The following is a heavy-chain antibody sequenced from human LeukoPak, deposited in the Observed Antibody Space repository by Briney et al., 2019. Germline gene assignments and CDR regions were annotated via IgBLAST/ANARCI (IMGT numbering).Heavy chain of an antibody. CDR1: GFTFSDYY. CDR3: AREIVVVPAGGFDP. Sequence: GGSLRLSCAASGFTFSDYYMSWIRQAPGKGLEWVSYISSSGSAIYYADSVKGRFTISRDNAKNSLYLQMNSLRAEDTAVYYCAREIVVVPAGGFDPWGQGTLVTVSS. CDR2: ISSSGSAI. J-gene: IGHJ5*02. D-gene: IGHD2-2*01. V-gene: IGHV3-11*04.